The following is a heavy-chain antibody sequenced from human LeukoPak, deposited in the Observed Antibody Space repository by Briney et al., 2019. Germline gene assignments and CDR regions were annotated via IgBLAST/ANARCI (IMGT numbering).Heavy chain of an antibody. J-gene: IGHJ4*02. CDR1: GFTFDDYG. Sequence: PGGSLRLPCAASGFTFDDYGMSWVRQAPGKGLEWVSGINWNGGSTGYADSVKGRFTISRDNAKNSLYLQMNSLRAEDTALYYCARVTGSSGWLGGYYFDYWGQGTLVTVSS. CDR2: INWNGGST. D-gene: IGHD6-19*01. V-gene: IGHV3-20*04. CDR3: ARVTGSSGWLGGYYFDY.